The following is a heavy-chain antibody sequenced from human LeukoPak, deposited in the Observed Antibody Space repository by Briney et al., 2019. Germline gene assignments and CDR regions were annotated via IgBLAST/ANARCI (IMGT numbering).Heavy chain of an antibody. CDR3: ASFPMGSYYFDY. CDR1: GGSISSSSYY. V-gene: IGHV4-39*01. D-gene: IGHD3-10*01. Sequence: SETLSLTCTVSGGSISSSSYYWGWIRQPPGKGLEWIGSIYYSGSTYYNPSLKSRVTISVDTSKNQFSLKLSSVTAADTAVYYCASFPMGSYYFDYWGQGTLVTVSS. J-gene: IGHJ4*02. CDR2: IYYSGST.